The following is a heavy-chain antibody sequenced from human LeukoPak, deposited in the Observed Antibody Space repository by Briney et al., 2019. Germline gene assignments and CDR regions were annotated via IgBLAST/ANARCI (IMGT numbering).Heavy chain of an antibody. J-gene: IGHJ4*02. CDR2: ISYDGSNK. CDR3: AKVGSGNDYY. Sequence: PGGSLRLPCAASGFTFSSYAMHWVRQAPGKGLEWVAVISYDGSNKYYADSVKGRFTISRDNSKNMLYLQMNSLRTEDTAVYYCAKVGSGNDYYWGQGTLVTVSS. D-gene: IGHD5-12*01. V-gene: IGHV3-30-3*01. CDR1: GFTFSSYA.